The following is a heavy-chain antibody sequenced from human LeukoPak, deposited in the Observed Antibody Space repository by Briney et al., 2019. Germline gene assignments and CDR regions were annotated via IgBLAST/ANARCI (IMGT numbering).Heavy chain of an antibody. J-gene: IGHJ3*02. CDR1: GFTFDDYA. CDR2: ISWNSGSI. Sequence: GGSLRLSCAASGFTFDDYAMHWVRQAPGKGLEWVSGISWNSGSIGYADSVKGRFTISRDNAKNSLYLQMNSLRAEDTALYYCAKDIERILQKLGGAFDIWGQGTMVTVSS. V-gene: IGHV3-9*01. D-gene: IGHD2-15*01. CDR3: AKDIERILQKLGGAFDI.